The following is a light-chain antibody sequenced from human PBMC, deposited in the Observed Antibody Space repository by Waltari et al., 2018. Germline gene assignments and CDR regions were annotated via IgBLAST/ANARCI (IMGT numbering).Light chain of an antibody. CDR2: DAS. J-gene: IGKJ3*01. Sequence: EIVLTQSPGTLSLCPGERATLSCRASQRVSSNYLAWYQHKPGQAPRLLIYDASSRATGIPDTFSGSGSETDFTLTISRLEPEDFAVYYCQQYGTSPPTFGPGTKVDIE. CDR1: QRVSSNY. CDR3: QQYGTSPPT. V-gene: IGKV3-20*01.